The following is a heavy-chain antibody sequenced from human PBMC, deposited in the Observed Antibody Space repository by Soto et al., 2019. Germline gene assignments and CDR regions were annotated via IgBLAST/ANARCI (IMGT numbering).Heavy chain of an antibody. CDR3: AKDLSGSENVNGYFDL. CDR2: LSNSGDIT. D-gene: IGHD1-1*01. J-gene: IGHJ2*01. V-gene: IGHV3-23*01. Sequence: EVQLLESGGDLVQPGGSLRLSCAPSGITFGNSAMSWVRHAPGKGLEWVSGLSNSGDITYYTDSVKGRFTITRDNSKSTLYLQMNGLRVEDTAIYYCAKDLSGSENVNGYFDLGGRGTLVTVS. CDR1: GITFGNSA.